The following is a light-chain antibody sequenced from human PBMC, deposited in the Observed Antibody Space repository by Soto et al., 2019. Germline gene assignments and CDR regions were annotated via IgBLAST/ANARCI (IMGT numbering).Light chain of an antibody. CDR2: GNT. J-gene: IGLJ2*01. CDR1: SSSIGSISD. CDR3: QSCATGLSGSHVL. V-gene: IGLV1-40*01. Sequence: QSVLTQPPSVSGAPGQRVTISCTGNSSSIGSISDIHWYQQIPGAAPKLLIYGNTNRPSGVPARFSGSKSGTSASLAITGLQAEDEAHYYCQSCATGLSGSHVLFGGGTKLTVL.